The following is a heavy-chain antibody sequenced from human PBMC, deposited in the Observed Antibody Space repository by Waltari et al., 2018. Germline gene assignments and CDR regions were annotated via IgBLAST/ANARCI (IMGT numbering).Heavy chain of an antibody. CDR3: ARILYDFWSGYYPWGMDV. CDR2: ISGSGGST. D-gene: IGHD3-3*01. Sequence: EVQLVESGGGLVQPGGSLRLSCAASGFTFSSYAMSWVRQAPGTGLEWVSAISGSGGSTYYADSVKGRFTISRDNSKNTLYLQMNSLRAEDTAVYYCARILYDFWSGYYPWGMDVWGQGTTVTVSS. V-gene: IGHV3-23*04. J-gene: IGHJ6*02. CDR1: GFTFSSYA.